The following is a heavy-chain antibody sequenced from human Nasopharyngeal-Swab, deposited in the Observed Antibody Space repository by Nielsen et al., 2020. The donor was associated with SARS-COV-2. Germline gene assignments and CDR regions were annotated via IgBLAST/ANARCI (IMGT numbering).Heavy chain of an antibody. CDR1: GFTFSSYT. D-gene: IGHD3-16*01. V-gene: IGHV3-30*04. CDR2: ISYDASDK. Sequence: GGSLRLSCAASGFTFSSYTIHWVRQAPGQGLEWVAVISYDASDKYYADSVKGRFTLSRDNSKSTVYLQMNSLRPEDTAVYYCARDRPHWGCDYWGQGTLVTVSS. J-gene: IGHJ4*02. CDR3: ARDRPHWGCDY.